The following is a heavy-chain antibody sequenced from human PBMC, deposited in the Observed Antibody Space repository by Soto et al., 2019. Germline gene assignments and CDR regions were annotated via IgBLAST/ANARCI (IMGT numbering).Heavy chain of an antibody. D-gene: IGHD2-2*01. V-gene: IGHV4-34*01. Sequence: SQTLSLTRAVYGVSFSGYYWSWIRQRPGKGLEWIGEINHSGSTNYNPSLKSRVTISVDTSKNQFSLKLSSVTAADTAVYYCARGRLRQIPADMYWFDPWGQGTLVT. J-gene: IGHJ5*02. CDR3: ARGRLRQIPADMYWFDP. CDR2: INHSGST. CDR1: GVSFSGYY.